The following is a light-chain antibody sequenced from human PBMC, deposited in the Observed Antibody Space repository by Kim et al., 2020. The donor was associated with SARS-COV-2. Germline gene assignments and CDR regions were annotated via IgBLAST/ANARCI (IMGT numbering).Light chain of an antibody. V-gene: IGLV3-9*01. Sequence: SYELTQPLSVSVALGQTARITCGGNNIGSKNVHWYQKKPGQAPVLVIYRDSNRPSRIPERFSASNSGNTPTPTIRRGQGGDEADYYCWGWNSRPAWGFGG. CDR1: NIGSKN. CDR3: WGWNSRPAWG. CDR2: RDS. J-gene: IGLJ3*02.